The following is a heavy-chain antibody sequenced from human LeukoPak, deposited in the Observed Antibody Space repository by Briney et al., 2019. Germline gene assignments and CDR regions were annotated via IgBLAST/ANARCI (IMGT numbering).Heavy chain of an antibody. CDR2: IDQAGGEK. Sequence: PGGSLRLSCAASGFSFSSYWMSWVRQAPGKGLEWVATIDQAGGEKYCLDSVKGRFTISRDNAKNSLYLQMNSLRAEDTAVYYCARDQGVDAFDIWGQGTMVTVSS. CDR1: GFSFSSYW. CDR3: ARDQGVDAFDI. D-gene: IGHD6-13*01. J-gene: IGHJ3*02. V-gene: IGHV3-7*01.